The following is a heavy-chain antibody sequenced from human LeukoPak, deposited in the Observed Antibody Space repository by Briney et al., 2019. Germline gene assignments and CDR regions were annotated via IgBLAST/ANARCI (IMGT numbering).Heavy chain of an antibody. CDR3: ARDNLSPVTGYYYGMDV. D-gene: IGHD4-17*01. V-gene: IGHV4-59*01. CDR2: IYYSGST. J-gene: IGHJ6*02. Sequence: SETLSLTCTVSGGSISSYYWSWIRQPPGKGLEWIGYIYYSGSTNYNPSLKSRVTISVDTSKNQFPLKLSSVTAADTAVYYCARDNLSPVTGYYYGMDVWGQGTTVTVSS. CDR1: GGSISSYY.